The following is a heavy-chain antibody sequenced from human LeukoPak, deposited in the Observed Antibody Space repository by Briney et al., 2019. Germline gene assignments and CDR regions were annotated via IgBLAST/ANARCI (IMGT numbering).Heavy chain of an antibody. D-gene: IGHD5-18*01. J-gene: IGHJ4*02. CDR3: ARRRWIQLWYSFRPFDY. CDR2: IYYSGST. V-gene: IGHV4-39*07. Sequence: SETLSLTCTVSGGSIGSSTYYWGWIRQPPGKGLEWIGSIYYSGSTNYNPSLKSRVTISVDTSKNQFSLKLSSVTAADTAVYYCARRRWIQLWYSFRPFDYWGQGALVTVSS. CDR1: GGSIGSSTYY.